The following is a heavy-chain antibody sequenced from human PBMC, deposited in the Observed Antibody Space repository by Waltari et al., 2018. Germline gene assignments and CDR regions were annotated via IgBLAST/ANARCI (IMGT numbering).Heavy chain of an antibody. J-gene: IGHJ4*02. Sequence: QVQLVQSGAEVKKPGSSVKVSCKASGGTFSSYAISWVRQAPGQGLEWMGGILPILGIANSAQKFQCRVTITADKSSSTAYLELGSLRSEDTAVYYCARLLTTVTSFDYWGQVTLVTVSS. CDR3: ARLLTTVTSFDY. CDR2: ILPILGIA. D-gene: IGHD4-17*01. V-gene: IGHV1-69*10. CDR1: GGTFSSYA.